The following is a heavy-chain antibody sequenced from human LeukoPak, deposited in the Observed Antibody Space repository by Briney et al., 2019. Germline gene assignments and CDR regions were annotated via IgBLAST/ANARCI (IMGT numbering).Heavy chain of an antibody. V-gene: IGHV4-31*03. CDR1: GGSISSGGYY. J-gene: IGHJ4*02. Sequence: PSQTLSLTCTVSGGSISSGGYYWSWIRQHPGKGLEWIGYIYYSGSTYYNPSLKSRVTISVDTSKNQFSLKLSSVAAADTAVYYCATPLLPLRYFDWLPPGYWGQGTLVTVSS. CDR3: ATPLLPLRYFDWLPPGY. D-gene: IGHD3-9*01. CDR2: IYYSGST.